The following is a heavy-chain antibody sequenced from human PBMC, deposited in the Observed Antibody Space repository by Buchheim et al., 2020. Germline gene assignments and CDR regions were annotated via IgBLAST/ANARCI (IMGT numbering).Heavy chain of an antibody. CDR3: AREVAMARTYYFDY. CDR2: IYSGGST. D-gene: IGHD5-18*01. V-gene: IGHV3-66*02. Sequence: EVQLVESGGGLVQPGGSLRLSCAASGFTVSSNYMSWVRQAPGKGLEWVSVIYSGGSTHYADSVKGRFTIPRDNSKNTLYLQMNSLRAEDTAVYYCAREVAMARTYYFDYWGQGTL. CDR1: GFTVSSNY. J-gene: IGHJ4*02.